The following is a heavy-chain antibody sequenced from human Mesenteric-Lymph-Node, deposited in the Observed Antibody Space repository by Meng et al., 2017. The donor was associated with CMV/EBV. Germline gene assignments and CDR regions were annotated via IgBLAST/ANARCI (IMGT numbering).Heavy chain of an antibody. CDR3: ALTYYDFWSGYDY. J-gene: IGHJ4*02. CDR1: GFSFSISS. D-gene: IGHD3-3*01. Sequence: GESLKISCAASGFSFSISSMNWVRQAPGKGLEWVSYTSSSSNIIYYADSVKGRFTISRDNAKNTLYLQMNSLRAEDTAVYYCALTYYDFWSGYDYWGQGTLVTVSS. CDR2: TSSSSNII. V-gene: IGHV3-48*04.